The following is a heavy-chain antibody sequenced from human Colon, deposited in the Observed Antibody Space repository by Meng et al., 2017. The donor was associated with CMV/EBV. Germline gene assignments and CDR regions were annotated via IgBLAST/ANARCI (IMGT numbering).Heavy chain of an antibody. D-gene: IGHD6-19*01. CDR3: VRGGGWSS. Sequence: GRSLRLSCAASGFTFNTYWMSWVRQAPGKGLEWVANINQDGSEKYYVDSVKGRFTISRDNPKNSLYLQMNSLRVEDTAVYYCVRGGGWSSWGQGTLVTVSS. V-gene: IGHV3-7*01. CDR2: INQDGSEK. CDR1: GFTFNTYW. J-gene: IGHJ5*02.